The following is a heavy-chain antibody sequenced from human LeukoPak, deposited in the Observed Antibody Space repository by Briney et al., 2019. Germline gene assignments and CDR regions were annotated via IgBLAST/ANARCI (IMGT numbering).Heavy chain of an antibody. CDR3: ARAPRGSYFGLDY. J-gene: IGHJ4*02. D-gene: IGHD1-26*01. CDR1: GFTFSSYS. V-gene: IGHV3-21*01. CDR2: ISSSSSYI. Sequence: GGSLRLTCAASGFTFSSYSMNWVRQAPGKGLEWVSSISSSSSYIYYADSVKGRFTISRDNAKNSLYLQMNSLRAEDTAVYYCARAPRGSYFGLDYWGQGTLVTVSS.